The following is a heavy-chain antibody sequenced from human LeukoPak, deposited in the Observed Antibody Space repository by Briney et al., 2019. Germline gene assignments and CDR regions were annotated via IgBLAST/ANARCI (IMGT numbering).Heavy chain of an antibody. CDR3: ARDPITIFGVVDY. Sequence: GGSLRLSCAASGFTFSDYYMSWIRQAPGKGLEWVSYISSSGSTIYYADSVKGRFTISRDNAKNSLYLQMNSLRAEDTAVYHCARDPITIFGVVDYWGQGTLVTVSS. CDR1: GFTFSDYY. J-gene: IGHJ4*02. D-gene: IGHD3-3*01. V-gene: IGHV3-11*01. CDR2: ISSSGSTI.